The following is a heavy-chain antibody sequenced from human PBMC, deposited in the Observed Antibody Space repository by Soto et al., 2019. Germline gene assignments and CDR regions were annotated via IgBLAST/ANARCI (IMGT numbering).Heavy chain of an antibody. CDR3: AKDKWGYSSSSSYGMDV. CDR1: GFTFSSYG. Sequence: QVQLVESGGGVVQPGRSLRLSCAASGFTFSSYGMHWVRQAPGKGLEWVAVIVYDGSNKYYEESVKGRFTISGDNSKNTLYLQMNSLRAEDTAVYYCAKDKWGYSSSSSYGMDVWGQGTTVTVSS. V-gene: IGHV3-30*18. J-gene: IGHJ6*02. CDR2: IVYDGSNK. D-gene: IGHD6-6*01.